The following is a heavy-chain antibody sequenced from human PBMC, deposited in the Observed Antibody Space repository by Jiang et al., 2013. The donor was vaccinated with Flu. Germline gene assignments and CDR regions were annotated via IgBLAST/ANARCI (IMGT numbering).Heavy chain of an antibody. J-gene: IGHJ4*02. D-gene: IGHD6-13*01. V-gene: IGHV1-8*02. Sequence: GASVKVSCKASGYIFTSYDINWVRQATGQGLEWLGWMNPNSGNTGYAQKFQGRVTMTRDTSISTAYMELSSLRSEDTAVYYCARGIRSAAGQINWGQGTLVTVSS. CDR2: MNPNSGNT. CDR3: ARGIRSAAGQIN. CDR1: GYIFTSYD.